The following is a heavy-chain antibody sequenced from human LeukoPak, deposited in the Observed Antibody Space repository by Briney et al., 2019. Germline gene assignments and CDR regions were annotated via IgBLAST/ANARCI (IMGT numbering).Heavy chain of an antibody. J-gene: IGHJ4*02. CDR1: GFTVIDNY. D-gene: IGHD3-3*01. CDR3: SKDRDVTMFGVVIIRARDY. CDR2: IYSGSSA. Sequence: GGSLRLSCAASGFTVIDNYMTWVRQAPGKGLEWVSVIYSGSSAYYADSVKGRFTISRDNSKNTLYLQMNSLRAEDTGVYYCSKDRDVTMFGVVIIRARDYWGQGTLVTVSS. V-gene: IGHV3-53*01.